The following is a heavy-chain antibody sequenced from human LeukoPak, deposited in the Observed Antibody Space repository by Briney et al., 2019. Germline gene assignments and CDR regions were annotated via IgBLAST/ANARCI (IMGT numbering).Heavy chain of an antibody. CDR2: IISDVSST. CDR1: GFTFSSYW. Sequence: GGSLRLSYAASGFTFSSYWMYWVRQAPGKGLVWVSRIISDVSSTSYAASVKGRFTISRDNAKSTLYLLMNSLRAEDAAVYYCVKGSSSGYYYFDYWGQGTLVTVSS. CDR3: VKGSSSGYYYFDY. D-gene: IGHD3-22*01. J-gene: IGHJ4*02. V-gene: IGHV3-74*01.